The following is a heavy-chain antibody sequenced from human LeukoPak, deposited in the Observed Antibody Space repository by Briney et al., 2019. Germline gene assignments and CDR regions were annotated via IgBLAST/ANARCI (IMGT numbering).Heavy chain of an antibody. D-gene: IGHD1-1*01. Sequence: SETLSLTCTVSGGSFSGHHWNWIRQPPGKGLEYVANIHGSGSTNYNPSLQSRVTISLDTSKNQFSLTLRSVTAADTAVYYCARDPGDNNWYNSDSWGQGALVTVSS. CDR1: GGSFSGHH. V-gene: IGHV4-59*11. J-gene: IGHJ4*02. CDR2: IHGSGST. CDR3: ARDPGDNNWYNSDS.